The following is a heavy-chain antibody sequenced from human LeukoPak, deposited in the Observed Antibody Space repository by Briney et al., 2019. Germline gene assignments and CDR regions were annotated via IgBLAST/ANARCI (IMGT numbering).Heavy chain of an antibody. CDR1: GGSISSYY. CDR2: INHSGST. J-gene: IGHJ4*02. V-gene: IGHV4-34*01. CDR3: ARHDKVGRGAEGPRGGHFDY. Sequence: ASETLSLTCTVSGGSISSYYWSWIRQPPGKGLEWIGEINHSGSTNYNPSLKSRVTISVDTSKNQFSLKLSSVTAADTAVYYCARHDKVGRGAEGPRGGHFDYWGQGTPVTVSS. D-gene: IGHD2-15*01.